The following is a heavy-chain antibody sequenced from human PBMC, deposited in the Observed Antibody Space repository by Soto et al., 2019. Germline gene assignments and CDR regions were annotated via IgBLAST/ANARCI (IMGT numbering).Heavy chain of an antibody. V-gene: IGHV6-1*01. CDR2: TYFRSKWYN. CDR1: GDSVSSETAA. J-gene: IGHJ5*02. Sequence: SQTLSLTCAISGDSVSSETAAWNWIRQSPSRGLEWLGRTYFRSKWYNDYAISVKSRITISPDTSKNQFSLLLNSVTPEDTAVYYCARVTFDHFVHWFDPWGQGTLVTVS. CDR3: ARVTFDHFVHWFDP. D-gene: IGHD3-9*01.